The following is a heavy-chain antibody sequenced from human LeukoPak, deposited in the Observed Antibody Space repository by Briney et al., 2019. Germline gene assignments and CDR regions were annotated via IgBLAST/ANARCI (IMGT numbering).Heavy chain of an antibody. CDR1: GGSISSYY. D-gene: IGHD1-26*01. CDR2: IYYSGST. Sequence: SETLSLTCTVSGGSISSYYWSWIRQPPGKGLEWTGYIYYSGSTNYNPSLKSRVNISVDTSKNQFSLKLSSVTAADTAVYYCARGGPVGATTRFDPWGQGTLVTVSS. V-gene: IGHV4-59*01. J-gene: IGHJ5*02. CDR3: ARGGPVGATTRFDP.